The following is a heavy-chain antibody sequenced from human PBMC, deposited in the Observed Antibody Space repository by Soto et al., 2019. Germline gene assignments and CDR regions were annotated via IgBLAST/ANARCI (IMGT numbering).Heavy chain of an antibody. Sequence: GGSLRLSCAASGFTFSSYAMSWVRQAPGKGLKWVSAISGSGGSTYYADSVKGRFNISRDNSKNTLYLQMNSLRAEDTAVYYCAKDPDYGDYDYYYYYYMDVWGKGTTVTVSS. V-gene: IGHV3-23*01. CDR3: AKDPDYGDYDYYYYYYMDV. J-gene: IGHJ6*03. CDR2: ISGSGGST. CDR1: GFTFSSYA. D-gene: IGHD4-17*01.